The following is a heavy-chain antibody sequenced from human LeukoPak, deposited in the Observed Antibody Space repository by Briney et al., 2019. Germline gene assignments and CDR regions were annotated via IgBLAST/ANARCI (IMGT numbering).Heavy chain of an antibody. CDR1: GFTFSSFE. D-gene: IGHD1-26*01. V-gene: IGHV3-48*03. J-gene: IGHJ4*02. Sequence: PGGSLRLSCAASGFTFSSFEMNWVRQAPGKGLEWVSYISPSGSDMSYRGSVKGRFSISRDNAMNSLYLQMNSLRAEDTAVYYCTRDEVGATTEFDSWGQGTLVTVSS. CDR2: ISPSGSDM. CDR3: TRDEVGATTEFDS.